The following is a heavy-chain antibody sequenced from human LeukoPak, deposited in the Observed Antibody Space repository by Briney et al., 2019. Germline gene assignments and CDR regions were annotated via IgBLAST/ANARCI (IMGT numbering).Heavy chain of an antibody. CDR1: GSTFTSYG. V-gene: IGHV3-48*01. Sequence: GGSLRLSCATSGSTFTSYGMNWVRQAPGKGLEWVSYISNSAKLYADSVKGRFTISRDNARNALYLQMNSLRAEDTAVYYCAINGCYRGVCAFDVWGQGTMVTVSS. CDR2: ISNSAK. D-gene: IGHD2-21*01. CDR3: AINGCYRGVCAFDV. J-gene: IGHJ3*01.